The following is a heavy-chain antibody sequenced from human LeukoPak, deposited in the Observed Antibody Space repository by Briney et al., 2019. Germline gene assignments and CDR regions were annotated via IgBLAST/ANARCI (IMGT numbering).Heavy chain of an antibody. Sequence: SVKVSCKASGGTFSSYAISWVRQAPGQVLEWMGRIIPILGIANYAQKFQGRVTITADKSTSTAYMELSSLRSEDTAVYYCAREGGIQLWFFDYWGQGTLVTVSS. V-gene: IGHV1-69*04. CDR3: AREGGIQLWFFDY. CDR2: IIPILGIA. CDR1: GGTFSSYA. J-gene: IGHJ4*02. D-gene: IGHD5-18*01.